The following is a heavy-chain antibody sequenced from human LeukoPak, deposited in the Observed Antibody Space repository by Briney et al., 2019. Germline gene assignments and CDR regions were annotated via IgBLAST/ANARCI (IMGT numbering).Heavy chain of an antibody. CDR3: ARDPYSGYRERALDY. CDR2: ISSSSSYI. V-gene: IGHV3-21*01. D-gene: IGHD5-12*01. J-gene: IGHJ4*02. Sequence: GWSLRLSCAASGFTFNNYAMRWVRRAPGKGLEWVSSISSSSSYIYYADSVKGRFTISRDNAKNSLYLQMNSLRAEDTAVYYCARDPYSGYRERALDYWGQGTLVTVSS. CDR1: GFTFNNYA.